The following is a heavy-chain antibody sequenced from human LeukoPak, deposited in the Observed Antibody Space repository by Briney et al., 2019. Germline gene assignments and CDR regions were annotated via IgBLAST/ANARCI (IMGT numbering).Heavy chain of an antibody. CDR1: GGTFSSYA. D-gene: IGHD3-9*01. CDR3: ARVGGYDILTGYYTLDY. J-gene: IGHJ4*02. V-gene: IGHV1-69*13. CDR2: IIPIFGTA. Sequence: SVKVSCKASGGTFSSYAISWVRQAPGQGLEWMGGIIPIFGTANYAQKFQGRVTITADESTSTAYMELSSLRSGDTAVYYCARVGGYDILTGYYTLDYWGQGTLVTVSS.